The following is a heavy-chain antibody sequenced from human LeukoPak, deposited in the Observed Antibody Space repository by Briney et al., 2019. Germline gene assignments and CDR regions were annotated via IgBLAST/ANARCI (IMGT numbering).Heavy chain of an antibody. CDR2: IIPILGIA. CDR3: AREGPRVYYDSSGTFDY. Sequence: SVKVSCKASGGTFSSYAISWVRRAPGQGLEWMGRIIPILGIANYAQKFQGRVTITADKSTSTAYMELSSLRSEDTAVYYCAREGPRVYYDSSGTFDYWGQGTLVTVSS. CDR1: GGTFSSYA. D-gene: IGHD3-22*01. V-gene: IGHV1-69*04. J-gene: IGHJ4*02.